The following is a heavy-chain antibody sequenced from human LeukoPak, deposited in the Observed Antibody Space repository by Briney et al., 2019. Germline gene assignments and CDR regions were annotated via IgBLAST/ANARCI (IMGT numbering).Heavy chain of an antibody. CDR3: ARLGTGDTAMPSWYFDL. CDR2: IYYSGST. D-gene: IGHD5-18*01. CDR1: GGSISSYY. J-gene: IGHJ2*01. V-gene: IGHV4-59*01. Sequence: PSETLSLTCTVSGGSISSYYWSWIRQPPGKGLEWIGYIYYSGSTNYNPSLKSRVTISVDTSKNQFSLKLSSVTAADTAVYYCARLGTGDTAMPSWYFDLWGRGTLVTVSS.